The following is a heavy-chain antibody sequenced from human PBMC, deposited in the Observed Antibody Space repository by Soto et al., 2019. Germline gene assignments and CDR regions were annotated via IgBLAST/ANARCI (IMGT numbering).Heavy chain of an antibody. CDR1: GFTFSSYA. CDR2: ISGSGGST. CDR3: AKDRGYSYGYYFDY. J-gene: IGHJ4*02. D-gene: IGHD5-18*01. Sequence: GGSLRLSCAASGFTFSSYAMSWVRQAPGKGLEWVSAISGSGGSTYYAYSVKGRFTISRDNSKNTLYLQINSLRAEDTAVYYCAKDRGYSYGYYFDYWGQGTLVTVSS. V-gene: IGHV3-23*01.